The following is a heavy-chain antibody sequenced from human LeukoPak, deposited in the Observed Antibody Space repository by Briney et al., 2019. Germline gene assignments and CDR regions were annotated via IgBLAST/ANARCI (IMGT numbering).Heavy chain of an antibody. CDR2: ISSSTTTI. CDR3: ARSHIVATIDSGPNYYYGMDV. V-gene: IGHV3-48*01. Sequence: GGSLRLSCAASGFTFSSYSMNWVRQAPGKGLEWVSYISSSTTTIYYADSVKGRFTISRDNAKNSLYLQVNSLRAEDTAVYYCARSHIVATIDSGPNYYYGMDVWGQGTTVTVSS. CDR1: GFTFSSYS. J-gene: IGHJ6*02. D-gene: IGHD5-12*01.